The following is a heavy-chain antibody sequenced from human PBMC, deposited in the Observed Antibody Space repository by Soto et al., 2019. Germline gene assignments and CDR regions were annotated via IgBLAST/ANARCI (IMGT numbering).Heavy chain of an antibody. CDR1: GFSFSGSA. CDR2: IRAKPNKYAT. J-gene: IGHJ4*02. V-gene: IGHV3-73*02. CDR3: NSGSYYSSI. Sequence: EVQLVESGGGWVQPGRSLKLSCAASGFSFSGSAIHWVRQASGKGLEWVGRIRAKPNKYATLYAESLKGRFTISRDDSQSTAYLEMNSLKTEDTAVYYCNSGSYYSSIWGQGTLVTVSS. D-gene: IGHD1-26*01.